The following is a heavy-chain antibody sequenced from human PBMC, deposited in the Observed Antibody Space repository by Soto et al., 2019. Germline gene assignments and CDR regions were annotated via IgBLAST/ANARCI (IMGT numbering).Heavy chain of an antibody. J-gene: IGHJ4*02. CDR2: ISYDGSNK. V-gene: IGHV3-30*18. CDR1: GFTFSSYG. Sequence: ESGGGVVQPGRSLRLSCAASGFTFSSYGMHWVRQAPGKGLEWVAVISYDGSNKYYADSVKGRFTISRDNSKNTLYLQMNSLRAEDTAVYYCAKDLGGSGSCDYWGQGTLVTVSS. CDR3: AKDLGGSGSCDY. D-gene: IGHD3-10*01.